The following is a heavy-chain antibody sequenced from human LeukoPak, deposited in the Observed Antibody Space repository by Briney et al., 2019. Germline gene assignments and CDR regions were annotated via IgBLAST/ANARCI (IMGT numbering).Heavy chain of an antibody. CDR3: ARTTNYYDSSGYPLLDAFDI. CDR1: GGSISSSNW. CDR2: IYHSGST. D-gene: IGHD3-22*01. Sequence: SGTLSLTCAVSGGSISSSNWWSWVRQPPGKGLEWIGEIYHSGSTNYNPSLKSRVTISVDTSKNQFSLKLSSVTAADTAVYYCARTTNYYDSSGYPLLDAFDIWGQGTMVTVSS. V-gene: IGHV4-4*02. J-gene: IGHJ3*02.